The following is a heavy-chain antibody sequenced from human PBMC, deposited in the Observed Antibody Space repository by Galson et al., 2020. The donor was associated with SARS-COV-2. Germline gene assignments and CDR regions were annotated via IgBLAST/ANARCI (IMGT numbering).Heavy chain of an antibody. CDR2: LYYTGTT. J-gene: IGHJ4*02. Sequence: SETLSLTCTVSGGSISGYYWSWIRQPPGKGLEWIGYLYYTGTTNYNPSLKSRVTISVDMSKNQFSLKLSSVTAADTAVYYCARLYSSGWSEYWGQGTLVTVSS. D-gene: IGHD6-19*01. CDR3: ARLYSSGWSEY. CDR1: GGSISGYY. V-gene: IGHV4-59*01.